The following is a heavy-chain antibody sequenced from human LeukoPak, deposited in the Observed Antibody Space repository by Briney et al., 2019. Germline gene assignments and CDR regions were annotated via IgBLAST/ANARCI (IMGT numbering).Heavy chain of an antibody. Sequence: PGGSLRLSCAAPGFNVSSSYMSWVRQAPGKGLEWVSVIYSGGSTYNTDSVKGRFTISRDDSKNTLYLQMNSLRVEDTAVYYCARDTNGVDYWGQGALVTVSS. CDR3: ARDTNGVDY. J-gene: IGHJ4*02. V-gene: IGHV3-53*01. CDR1: GFNVSSSY. D-gene: IGHD2-2*01. CDR2: IYSGGST.